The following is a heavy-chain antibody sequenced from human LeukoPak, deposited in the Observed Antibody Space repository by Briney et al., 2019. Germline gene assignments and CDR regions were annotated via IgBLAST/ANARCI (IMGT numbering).Heavy chain of an antibody. D-gene: IGHD3-22*01. J-gene: IGHJ5*02. V-gene: IGHV4-39*01. CDR1: GGSISSSSYY. CDR3: ARHSDRSGQRWFDP. CDR2: IYYSGST. Sequence: SETLSLTCTVSGGSISSSSYYWGWIRQPPGKGLEWIGSIYYSGSTYYSPSLKSRVTISADTSKNQFSLKLTSVTAADTAVYHCARHSDRSGQRWFDPWGQGALVTVSS.